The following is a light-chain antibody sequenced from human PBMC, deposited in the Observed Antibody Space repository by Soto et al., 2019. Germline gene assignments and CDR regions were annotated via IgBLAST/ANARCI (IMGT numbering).Light chain of an antibody. CDR2: GAS. CDR3: QHYDRSVPIT. J-gene: IGKJ5*01. Sequence: VLTQSPGTLSLSQGEGVTLSCRASQSVNSANLAWYQQKPGQAPRLLMYGASVRATGIPDRFSGGGSGTDFTPTISRLEPEDFAVYYCQHYDRSVPITFGQGTRLEIK. V-gene: IGKV3-20*01. CDR1: QSVNSAN.